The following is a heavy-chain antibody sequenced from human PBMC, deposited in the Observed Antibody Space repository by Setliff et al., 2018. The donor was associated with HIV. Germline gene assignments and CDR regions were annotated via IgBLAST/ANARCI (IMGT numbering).Heavy chain of an antibody. V-gene: IGHV1-3*01. CDR1: GYTFTTYA. D-gene: IGHD2-2*01. Sequence: ASVKVSCKASGYTFTTYAMHWVRQAPGQRLEWMGWINAGNGNTKYSQKFQGRVTITRDTSASTVYMELSSLRSEDTALYYCARDLRSSSWYFDLWGRGTLVTVS. CDR2: INAGNGNT. J-gene: IGHJ2*01. CDR3: ARDLRSSSWYFDL.